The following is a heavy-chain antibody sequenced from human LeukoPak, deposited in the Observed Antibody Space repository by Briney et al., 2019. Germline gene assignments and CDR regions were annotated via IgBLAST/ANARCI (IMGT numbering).Heavy chain of an antibody. V-gene: IGHV1-2*02. D-gene: IGHD5-24*01. CDR2: ISPDSGRT. CDR3: ARDTRSSYLQYYFDY. Sequence: GASVKVSGKASGYTFTDYYMHWVRQAPGQGLEWIGWISPDSGRTGFAQKFQGRVTMTRDTSISTAYMELSRLGYDDTAVYYCARDTRSSYLQYYFDYWGQGTLVTVSS. CDR1: GYTFTDYY. J-gene: IGHJ4*02.